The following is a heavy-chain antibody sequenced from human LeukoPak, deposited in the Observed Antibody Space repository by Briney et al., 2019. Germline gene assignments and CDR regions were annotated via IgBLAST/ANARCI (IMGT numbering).Heavy chain of an antibody. CDR3: AKDRPNFHENSGHYYRRDGDS. J-gene: IGHJ5*01. CDR1: GFTFYMYA. V-gene: IGHV3-23*01. CDR2: MCGTAGCT. D-gene: IGHD3-22*01. Sequence: GGSLRLSCQASGFTFYMYAMSWVRQAPGKGLEWVASMCGTAGCTFYPDSVKGRFTISRDNSKNVLYLRMNSLTAEDTAIYYCAKDRPNFHENSGHYYRRDGDSWGQGTLSPSPQ.